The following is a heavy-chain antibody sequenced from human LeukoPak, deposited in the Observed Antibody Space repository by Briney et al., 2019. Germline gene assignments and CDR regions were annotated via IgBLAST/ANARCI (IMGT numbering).Heavy chain of an antibody. J-gene: IGHJ3*02. CDR2: INPNSGGT. V-gene: IGHV1-2*02. CDR3: AREKGTYYDFWSGYRAFDI. CDR1: GYTFTGCY. D-gene: IGHD3-3*01. Sequence: ASVKVSCKASGYTFTGCYMHWVRQAPGQGLEWMGWINPNSGGTNYAQKFQGRVTMTRDTSISTAYMELSRLRSDDTAVYYCAREKGTYYDFWSGYRAFDIWGQGTMVTVSS.